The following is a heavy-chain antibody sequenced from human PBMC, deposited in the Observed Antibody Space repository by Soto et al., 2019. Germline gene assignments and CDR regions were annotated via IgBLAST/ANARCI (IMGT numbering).Heavy chain of an antibody. CDR3: ARVRGGYTAYYYYGMDV. J-gene: IGHJ6*02. D-gene: IGHD3-3*01. V-gene: IGHV3-53*01. CDR2: IYSGGST. CDR1: GFTVSSNY. Sequence: VQLVESGGGLIQPGGSLRLSCAASGFTVSSNYMSWVRQAPGKGLEWVSVIYSGGSTYYADSVKGRFTISRDNSKNTLYLQMNSLRAEDTAVYYCARVRGGYTAYYYYGMDVWGQGTTVTVSS.